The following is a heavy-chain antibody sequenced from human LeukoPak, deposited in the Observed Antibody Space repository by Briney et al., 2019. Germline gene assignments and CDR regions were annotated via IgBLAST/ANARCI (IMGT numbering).Heavy chain of an antibody. D-gene: IGHD1-26*01. J-gene: IGHJ3*01. CDR3: AKSLLTTASGTGRAFDL. CDR1: GFTFSSYA. V-gene: IGHV3-23*01. CDR2: ISAGGDLT. Sequence: GGSLRLSCAASGFTFSSYAMSWVRRAPGRGLEWVSGISAGGDLTFHADPVKGRFTISRDNSKNTLYLQMNSLRADDTAEYYCAKSLLTTASGTGRAFDLWGQGTMVTVSS.